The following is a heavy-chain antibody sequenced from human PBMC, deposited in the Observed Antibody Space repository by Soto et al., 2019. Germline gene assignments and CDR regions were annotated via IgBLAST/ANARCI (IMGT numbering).Heavy chain of an antibody. Sequence: QITLKESGPTLVKPTQTLTLTCTFSGFSVRRSXXXXGXXXQPPGKALEWLALIYWDDDKRYSPSLRSRLTXXXXXXXXXXXXXXXXXXXXXXXXXXXXXGDTLTNHGCDSWGQGTLVTVSS. CDR2: IYWDDDK. CDR3: XXGDTLTNHGCDS. CDR1: GFSVRRSXXX. D-gene: IGHD3-9*01. V-gene: IGHV2-5*02. J-gene: IGHJ4*02.